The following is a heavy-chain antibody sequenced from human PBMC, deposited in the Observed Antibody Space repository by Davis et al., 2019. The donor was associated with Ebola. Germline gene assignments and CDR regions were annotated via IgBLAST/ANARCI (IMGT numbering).Heavy chain of an antibody. CDR1: GYSFTNYW. D-gene: IGHD4-23*01. J-gene: IGHJ5*02. CDR2: IYPGDSDT. Sequence: PGGSLRLSCKGSGYSFTNYWIGWVRQLPGKGLEWMGIIYPGDSDTRYSPSFQGQVTISADKSISTAYLQWSSLKASDTAMYYCARHGQMTTVDWFDPWGQGTLVTVSS. V-gene: IGHV5-51*01. CDR3: ARHGQMTTVDWFDP.